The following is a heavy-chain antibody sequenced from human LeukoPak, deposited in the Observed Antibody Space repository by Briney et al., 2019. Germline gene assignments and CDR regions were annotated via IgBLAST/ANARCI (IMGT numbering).Heavy chain of an antibody. Sequence: KPSETLSLTCTVSGGSISSYYWSWIRQPPGKGLEWIGYIYYSGSTNYNPSLKSRVTTSVDTSKNQFSLKLSSVTAADTAVYYCARDRGYSYGYRLDYWGQGTLVTVSS. CDR3: ARDRGYSYGYRLDY. J-gene: IGHJ4*02. D-gene: IGHD5-18*01. CDR1: GGSISSYY. V-gene: IGHV4-59*01. CDR2: IYYSGST.